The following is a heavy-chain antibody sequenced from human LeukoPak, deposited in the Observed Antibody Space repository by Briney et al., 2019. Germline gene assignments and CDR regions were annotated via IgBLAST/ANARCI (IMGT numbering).Heavy chain of an antibody. CDR3: AKGQAAAPYRWATPDY. CDR2: IRYDGSNK. J-gene: IGHJ4*02. V-gene: IGHV3-30*02. D-gene: IGHD3-16*02. CDR1: GFTFSSYG. Sequence: GGSLRLSCAASGFTFSSYGMHWVRQAPGKGLEWVAFIRYDGSNKYYADSVKGRFTISRDNSKNTLYLQMNSLRAEDTAVYYCAKGQAAAPYRWATPDYWGQGTLVTVSS.